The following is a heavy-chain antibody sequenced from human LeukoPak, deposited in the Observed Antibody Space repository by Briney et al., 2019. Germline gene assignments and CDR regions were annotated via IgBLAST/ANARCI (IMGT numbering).Heavy chain of an antibody. D-gene: IGHD4-17*01. V-gene: IGHV4-59*01. Sequence: SETLSLTCTVSGGSISSYYWSWIRQPPGKGLEWIGYIYYSGSTNYNPSLKSRVTISVDTSKNQFSLKLSSVTAADTAVYYCARDPYGDQCYYYYGMDVWGQGTTVTVSS. CDR3: ARDPYGDQCYYYYGMDV. CDR1: GGSISSYY. J-gene: IGHJ6*02. CDR2: IYYSGST.